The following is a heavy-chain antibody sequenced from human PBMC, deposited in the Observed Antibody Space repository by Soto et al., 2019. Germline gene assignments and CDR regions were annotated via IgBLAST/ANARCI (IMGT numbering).Heavy chain of an antibody. Sequence: QVQLVESGGGVVQPGRSLRLSCAASGFTFSSYGMHWVRQAPGKGLEWVAVISYDGSNKYYADSVKGRFTISRDNSKNTLYLKMNSLRAEDTAVYYCAKQAVGGGFDIWGQGTMVTVSS. V-gene: IGHV3-30*18. CDR1: GFTFSSYG. CDR2: ISYDGSNK. J-gene: IGHJ3*02. D-gene: IGHD1-26*01. CDR3: AKQAVGGGFDI.